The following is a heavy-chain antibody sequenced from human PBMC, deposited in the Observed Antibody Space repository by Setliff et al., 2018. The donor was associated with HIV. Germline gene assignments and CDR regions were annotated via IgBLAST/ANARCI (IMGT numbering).Heavy chain of an antibody. V-gene: IGHV1-46*01. CDR3: VREARGGYFDY. Sequence: ASVKVSCKASGYTFTSYYIHWVRPAPGQGLEWMGIVIPSTGDTNYAQNFQGRVTMTRDTSTNTVYMDLSSLKSEDTAVYYCVREARGGYFDYWGQGTLVTVSS. D-gene: IGHD2-15*01. CDR2: VIPSTGDT. CDR1: GYTFTSYY. J-gene: IGHJ4*02.